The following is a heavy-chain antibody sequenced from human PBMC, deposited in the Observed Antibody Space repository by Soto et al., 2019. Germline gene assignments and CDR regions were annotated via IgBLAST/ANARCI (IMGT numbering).Heavy chain of an antibody. Sequence: PGESLKISCKASGYSFTSYWIGWVRQMPGKGLEWMGIIYPGDSDTRYRPSLLGQVTISADKSISTAYLQWSSLKASDTAIYYCARAIEMATIGWFDPWGQGILGTVAS. CDR1: GYSFTSYW. CDR3: ARAIEMATIGWFDP. D-gene: IGHD5-12*01. CDR2: IYPGDSDT. V-gene: IGHV5-51*01. J-gene: IGHJ5*02.